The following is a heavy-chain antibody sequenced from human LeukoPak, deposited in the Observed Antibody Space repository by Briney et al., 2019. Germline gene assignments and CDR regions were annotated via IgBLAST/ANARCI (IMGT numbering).Heavy chain of an antibody. V-gene: IGHV3-30*04. CDR3: ARDEDIGGDDAFDI. CDR2: ISYDGSNK. Sequence: GRSLRLSCAASGFTFSSYAMHWVRQAPGKGLEWVAVISYDGSNKYYADSVKGRFTISRDNSKNTLYLQMNSLRAEDTAVYYCARDEDIGGDDAFDIWGQGTMVTVSS. J-gene: IGHJ3*02. D-gene: IGHD2-15*01. CDR1: GFTFSSYA.